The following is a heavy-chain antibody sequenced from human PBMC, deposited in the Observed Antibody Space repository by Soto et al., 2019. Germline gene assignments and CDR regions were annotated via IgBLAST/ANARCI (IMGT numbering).Heavy chain of an antibody. D-gene: IGHD6-13*01. V-gene: IGHV1-46*01. CDR2: VNPSGGST. CDR1: GDAFTSYY. Sequence: GDSVKVSGKASGDAFTSYYRNWVRQAPRQGLEGMGMVNPSGGSTSYAQKFQGRVTMTRGXXXTXIXMXLXXXXSEXTAVDYVAMSSSSWAGLFDPWAQGTLVPGSS. CDR3: AMSSSSWAGLFDP. J-gene: IGHJ5*02.